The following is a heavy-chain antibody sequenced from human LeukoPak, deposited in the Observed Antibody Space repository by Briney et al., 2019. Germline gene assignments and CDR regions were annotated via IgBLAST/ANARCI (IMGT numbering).Heavy chain of an antibody. Sequence: GGSLRLSFAATGFTFSSYDMHWVRQATGKGLEWVSAIGTAGDTYYPGSVKGRFTISRENAKNSLYLQMNSLRAGDTAVYYCARVLTARSGGYDAFDIWGQGTMVTVSS. CDR2: IGTAGDT. D-gene: IGHD6-25*01. CDR3: ARVLTARSGGYDAFDI. V-gene: IGHV3-13*01. CDR1: GFTFSSYD. J-gene: IGHJ3*02.